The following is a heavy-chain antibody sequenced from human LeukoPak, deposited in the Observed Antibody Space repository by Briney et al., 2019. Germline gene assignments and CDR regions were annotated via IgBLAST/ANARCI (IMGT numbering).Heavy chain of an antibody. V-gene: IGHV4-39*02. D-gene: IGHD6-19*01. CDR1: GGSISSSSYY. J-gene: IGHJ4*01. CDR2: IYYSGST. Sequence: SETLSLTCAVSGGSISSSSYYWGWIRQPPGKGLEWIGSIYYSGSTYYNPSLKSRVTISVDTSKSLFSLKLSSVTAADTAVYYCARGINGAKWLVPYYFDYWGHGTLVTVSS. CDR3: ARGINGAKWLVPYYFDY.